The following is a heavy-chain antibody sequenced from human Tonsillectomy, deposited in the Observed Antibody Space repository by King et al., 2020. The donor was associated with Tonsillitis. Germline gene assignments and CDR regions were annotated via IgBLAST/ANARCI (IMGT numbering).Heavy chain of an antibody. CDR1: GGTFSSYA. CDR3: ASSHDYVWGSYRSPYYYYYGMDV. Sequence: QLVQSGAEVKKPGSSVKVSCKASGGTFSSYAISWVRQAPGQGLEWMGGIIPIFGTANYAQKFQGSVTITADESTSTAYMELSSLRSEDTAVYYCASSHDYVWGSYRSPYYYYYGMDVWGQGTTVTVSS. V-gene: IGHV1-69*01. D-gene: IGHD3-16*02. CDR2: IIPIFGTA. J-gene: IGHJ6*02.